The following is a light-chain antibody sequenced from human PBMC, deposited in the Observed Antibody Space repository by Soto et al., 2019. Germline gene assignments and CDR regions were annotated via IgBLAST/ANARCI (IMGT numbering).Light chain of an antibody. CDR2: AAS. Sequence: DIQMTQSPSSLSASVGDRVTITCRASQGISNYVAWYQQKPGKVPKLLIYAASTLQSGGPSRFSGSGAGTDFTLTISSLQPEDVATYYCQKYNSAPLTFGGGTKVDIK. CDR3: QKYNSAPLT. V-gene: IGKV1-27*01. J-gene: IGKJ4*01. CDR1: QGISNY.